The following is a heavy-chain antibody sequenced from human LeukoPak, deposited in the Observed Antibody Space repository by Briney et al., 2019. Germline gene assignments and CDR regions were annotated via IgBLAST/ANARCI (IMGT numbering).Heavy chain of an antibody. J-gene: IGHJ4*02. V-gene: IGHV1-24*01. D-gene: IGHD1-26*01. CDR2: FDPEDGET. Sequence: ASVTVSFTVSGYTLTELSMHWVRQAPGKGLEWMGHFDPEDGETIYAQKFQGRVTMTEDTSTDTAYMELSSLRSEDTAVYYCATDSGSYFKYVYVYWGQGTLVTVSS. CDR3: ATDSGSYFKYVYVY. CDR1: GYTLTELS.